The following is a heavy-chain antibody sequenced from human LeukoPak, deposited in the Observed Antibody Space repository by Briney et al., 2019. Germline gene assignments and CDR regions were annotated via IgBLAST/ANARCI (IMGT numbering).Heavy chain of an antibody. D-gene: IGHD3-22*01. CDR2: ISAYNGNT. J-gene: IGHJ3*02. V-gene: IGHV1-18*01. Sequence: ASVKVSCKASGYTFTSYGISWVRQAPGQGLEWMGWISAYNGNTNYAQKLQGRVTMTTDTSTSTAYMELRSLRSDDTAVYYCARYKYYYDSSGPYAFDIWGQGTVVTVSS. CDR3: ARYKYYYDSSGPYAFDI. CDR1: GYTFTSYG.